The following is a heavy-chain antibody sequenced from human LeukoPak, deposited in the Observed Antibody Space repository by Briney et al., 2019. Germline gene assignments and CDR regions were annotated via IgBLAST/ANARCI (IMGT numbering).Heavy chain of an antibody. CDR2: IDPSGGST. D-gene: IGHD1-26*01. V-gene: IGHV1-46*01. CDR1: GYSFTSYY. Sequence: ASVKVSCKASGYSFTSYYMQWLRQAPGQGLEWMGIIDPSGGSTGYAPKFQGRVIMTRDTSTSTVYMDLSSLRSEDTAVYYCARDSSGSYDHWGQGTQVTVYS. J-gene: IGHJ1*01. CDR3: ARDSSGSYDH.